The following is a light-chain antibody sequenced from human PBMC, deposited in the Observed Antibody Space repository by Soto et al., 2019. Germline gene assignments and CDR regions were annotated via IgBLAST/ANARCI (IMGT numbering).Light chain of an antibody. CDR3: VLYMGSGIWV. V-gene: IGLV8-61*01. CDR2: GTN. Sequence: QAVVTQEPSFSVSPGGTVTLTCALSSDSVSTSYYPRWYQQTPGQAPRTLIYGTNSRSSGVPDRFSGSILGNKAALTITGAQADDESDYYCVLYMGSGIWVFGGGTKLTVL. J-gene: IGLJ3*02. CDR1: SDSVSTSYY.